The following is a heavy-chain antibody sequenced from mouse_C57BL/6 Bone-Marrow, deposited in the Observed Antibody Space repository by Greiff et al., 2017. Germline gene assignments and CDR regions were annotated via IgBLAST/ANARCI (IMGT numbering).Heavy chain of an antibody. Sequence: EVKLVESGGGLVKPGGSLKLSCAASGFTFSDYGMHWVRQAPEKGLEWVAYISSGSSTIYYADTVKGRFTISRDNAKNTLFLQMTSLRSEDTAMYYCARKEDIWGRDAMDYWGQGTSVTVSS. CDR1: GFTFSDYG. V-gene: IGHV5-17*01. CDR2: ISSGSSTI. J-gene: IGHJ4*01. D-gene: IGHD1-1*02. CDR3: ARKEDIWGRDAMDY.